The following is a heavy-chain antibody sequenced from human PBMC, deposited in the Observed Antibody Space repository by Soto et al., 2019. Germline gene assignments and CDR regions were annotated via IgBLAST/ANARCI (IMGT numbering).Heavy chain of an antibody. J-gene: IGHJ5*02. D-gene: IGHD2-21*02. Sequence: QVQLQESGPGLVKPSQTLSLTCTVSGGSISSGGYYWSWIRQHPGKGLEWIGYIYYSGSTYYNPSLRRRITISAATSKHQFSLKLSSVTAADTAVYYCARSSTVVTAPWGQGTLGTVSS. CDR1: GGSISSGGYY. V-gene: IGHV4-31*03. CDR2: IYYSGST. CDR3: ARSSTVVTAP.